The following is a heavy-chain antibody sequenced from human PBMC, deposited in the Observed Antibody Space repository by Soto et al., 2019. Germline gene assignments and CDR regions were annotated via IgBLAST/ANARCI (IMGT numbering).Heavy chain of an antibody. CDR2: ISGDGGRT. CDR3: VRDFMTMAGIQ. V-gene: IGHV3-74*01. D-gene: IGHD6-19*01. Sequence: GGSLRLSCAASAFTFSDYYMHWVRQGPGKGPVWVSAISGDGGRTYYAGSVRGRFTISRDNAKSTVYLQMNSLRADDTAVYYCVRDFMTMAGIQWGQGTLVTVSS. J-gene: IGHJ4*02. CDR1: AFTFSDYY.